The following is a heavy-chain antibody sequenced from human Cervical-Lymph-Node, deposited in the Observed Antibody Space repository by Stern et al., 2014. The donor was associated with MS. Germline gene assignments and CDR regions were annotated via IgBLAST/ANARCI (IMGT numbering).Heavy chain of an antibody. J-gene: IGHJ6*02. CDR3: ARATSTTTVTTPYYGLDV. CDR2: ISYDGRNE. V-gene: IGHV3-30*04. Sequence: QDQLVQSGGGVVQPGRSLRLSCVVSGFTFSNHAMHWVRQAPGKGLERVTVISYDGRNEYYTDSVQGRFTVSRDHSKNTLYLQMNSLRPDDTAVYYCARATSTTTVTTPYYGLDVWGQGTTVTVSS. CDR1: GFTFSNHA. D-gene: IGHD4-17*01.